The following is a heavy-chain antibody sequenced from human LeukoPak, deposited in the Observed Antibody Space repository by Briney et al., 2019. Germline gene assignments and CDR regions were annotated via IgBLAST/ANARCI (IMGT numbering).Heavy chain of an antibody. J-gene: IGHJ4*02. Sequence: ASVKVSCKASGYTFTSYYMHWVRQAPGQGLEWMGGIIPIFGTANYAQKFQGRVTITADESTSTAYMELSSLRSEDTAVYYCARDLAPYGSWSHPEGYWGQGTLVTVSS. D-gene: IGHD3-10*01. CDR1: GYTFTSYY. CDR3: ARDLAPYGSWSHPEGY. V-gene: IGHV1-69*13. CDR2: IIPIFGTA.